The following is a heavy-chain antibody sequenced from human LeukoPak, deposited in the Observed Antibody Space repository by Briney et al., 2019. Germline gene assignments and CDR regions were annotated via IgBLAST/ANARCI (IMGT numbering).Heavy chain of an antibody. Sequence: ASVTVSCKASGYTFTSYDINWVGQATGQGLEWMGWMNPNSGNTGYAQKFQGRVTMTRNTSISTAYMELSSLRSEDTAVYYCARRYCSSTSCLYFDYWGQGTLVTVSS. CDR3: ARRYCSSTSCLYFDY. V-gene: IGHV1-8*01. CDR2: MNPNSGNT. CDR1: GYTFTSYD. D-gene: IGHD2-2*01. J-gene: IGHJ4*02.